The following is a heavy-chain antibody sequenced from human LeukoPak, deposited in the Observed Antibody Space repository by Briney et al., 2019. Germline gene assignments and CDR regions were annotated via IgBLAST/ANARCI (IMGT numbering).Heavy chain of an antibody. CDR2: INHSGST. D-gene: IGHD1-26*01. CDR3: ARLGPGSGSSDYFDY. V-gene: IGHV4-34*01. CDR1: GGSFSGYY. J-gene: IGHJ4*02. Sequence: SETLSLTCAVYGGSFSGYYWSWIRQPPGKGLEWIGEINHSGSTNYNPSLKSRVTISVDTSKNQFSLKLSSVTAADTAVYYCARLGPGSGSSDYFDYWGQGTLVTGSS.